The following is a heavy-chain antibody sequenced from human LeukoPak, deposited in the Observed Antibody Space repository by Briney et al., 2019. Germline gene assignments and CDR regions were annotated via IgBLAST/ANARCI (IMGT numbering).Heavy chain of an antibody. Sequence: NPGGSLRLSCAASGFTFSNAWMSWVRQAPGKGLEWVGRIKSKTDGGTTDYAAPVKGRFTISRDDSKNTLYLQMNSLKTEDTAVYYCTTDYYYDSSGYDAFDIWGQGTMVTVPS. CDR2: IKSKTDGGTT. J-gene: IGHJ3*02. V-gene: IGHV3-15*01. CDR3: TTDYYYDSSGYDAFDI. CDR1: GFTFSNAW. D-gene: IGHD3-22*01.